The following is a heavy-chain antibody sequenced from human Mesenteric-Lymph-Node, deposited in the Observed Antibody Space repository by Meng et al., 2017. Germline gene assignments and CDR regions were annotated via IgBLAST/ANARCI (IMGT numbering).Heavy chain of an antibody. D-gene: IGHD2-15*01. CDR2: ISAYNGNT. J-gene: IGHJ6*02. CDR1: GYTFTSYG. V-gene: IGHV1-18*01. Sequence: ASVKVSCKASGYTFTSYGISWVQQAPGQGLEWMGWISAYNGNTNYAQKLQGRVTMTTDTSTSTAYMELRSLRSDDTAVYYCARDGGYCSGGSCYAGGVEYYYYGMDVWGQGTTVTVSS. CDR3: ARDGGYCSGGSCYAGGVEYYYYGMDV.